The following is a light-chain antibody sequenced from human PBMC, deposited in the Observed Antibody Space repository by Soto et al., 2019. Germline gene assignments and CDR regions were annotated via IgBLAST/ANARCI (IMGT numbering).Light chain of an antibody. CDR1: ESVENN. CDR3: QQYNVWPLT. Sequence: EIVMTQSPATLSVTPGERATLSCRASESVENNLAWYQQKPGQTPKLLIYVASTRATGIPARFSGSGSGTEFTLTISSLPSEDFAVYYCQQYNVWPLTFGGGTKVEFK. V-gene: IGKV3-15*01. J-gene: IGKJ4*01. CDR2: VAS.